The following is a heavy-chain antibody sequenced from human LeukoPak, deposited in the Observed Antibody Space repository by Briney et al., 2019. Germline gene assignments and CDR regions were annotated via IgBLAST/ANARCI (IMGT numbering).Heavy chain of an antibody. Sequence: GGSERLSCAASGFTFPSYALHWVPHAPGEGLEWVSCISGGGGNTLYADSVEGRFTISRDNSENTLYLKMHTLRAEETAVYFCVILHHNANWGQGSLVTV. D-gene: IGHD1-14*01. CDR2: ISGGGGNT. J-gene: IGHJ4*01. V-gene: IGHV3-23*01. CDR1: GFTFPSYA. CDR3: VILHHNAN.